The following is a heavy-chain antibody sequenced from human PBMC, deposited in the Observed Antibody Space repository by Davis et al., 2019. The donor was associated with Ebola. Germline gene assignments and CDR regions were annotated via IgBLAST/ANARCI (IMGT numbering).Heavy chain of an antibody. D-gene: IGHD3-10*01. CDR3: AREKRIDLWLNNGLDV. Sequence: ASVKVSCKASGYTFTNYGITWVRQAPGQGLEWMGWINPHNGNTNYAQNVQGRVTMTTDTSTNTAYMEVGSLRSDDTAVYYCAREKRIDLWLNNGLDVWGQGTTVTVSS. J-gene: IGHJ6*02. CDR1: GYTFTNYG. CDR2: INPHNGNT. V-gene: IGHV1-18*04.